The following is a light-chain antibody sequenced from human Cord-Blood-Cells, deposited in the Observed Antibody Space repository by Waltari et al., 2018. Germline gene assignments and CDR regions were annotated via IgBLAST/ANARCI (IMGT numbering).Light chain of an antibody. J-gene: IGKJ4*01. Sequence: DIVMTQSPDSLAVSLGERATINCKSSQSVLYSSNNKNYLAWYQQKPGQPPKLLIYWASTRESGVPDRFSGSGSGTDFTLTISRLEPEDFAVYYCQQYGSSPPTFGGGTKVEIK. CDR3: QQYGSSPPT. CDR1: QSVLYSSNNKNY. CDR2: WAS. V-gene: IGKV4-1*01.